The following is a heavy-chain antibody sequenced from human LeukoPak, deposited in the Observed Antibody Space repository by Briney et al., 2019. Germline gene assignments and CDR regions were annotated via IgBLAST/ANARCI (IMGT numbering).Heavy chain of an antibody. CDR3: ARDVNRYRSGRFDY. Sequence: ASVKVSCKASGYTFTSYAMRWVRQAPGQRLEWMGWINAGNGNTKYSQKFQGRVTMTTDTSTSTAYMELRSLRSDDTAVYYCARDVNRYRSGRFDYWGQGTLVTVSS. CDR1: GYTFTSYA. J-gene: IGHJ4*02. CDR2: INAGNGNT. V-gene: IGHV1-3*01. D-gene: IGHD6-19*01.